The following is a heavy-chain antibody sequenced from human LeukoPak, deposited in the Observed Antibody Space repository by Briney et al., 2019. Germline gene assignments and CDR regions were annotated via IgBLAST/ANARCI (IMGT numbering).Heavy chain of an antibody. V-gene: IGHV3-30*02. CDR2: IRYDGSNK. CDR1: GLTFSNYW. J-gene: IGHJ5*02. CDR3: AKVYSSSWYANWFDP. Sequence: PGGSLRLSCAASGLTFSNYWMHWVRQAPGKGLEWVAFIRYDGSNKYYADSVKGRFTISRDNSKNTLYLQMNSLRAEDTAVYYCAKVYSSSWYANWFDPWGQGTLVTVSS. D-gene: IGHD6-13*01.